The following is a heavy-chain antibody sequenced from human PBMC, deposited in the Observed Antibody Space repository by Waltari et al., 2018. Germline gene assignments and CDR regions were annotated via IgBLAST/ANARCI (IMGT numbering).Heavy chain of an antibody. Sequence: EVQLVESGGGLIQPGGSLRLSCAASGFTVSSNYMSWVRQAPGKGLEWVSVIYSGGSTYYADSVKCRFTISRDNSKNTLYLQMNSLRAEDTAVYYCARGETVPYYYGMDVWGQGTTVTVSS. V-gene: IGHV3-53*01. J-gene: IGHJ6*02. CDR1: GFTVSSNY. CDR2: IYSGGST. D-gene: IGHD4-17*01. CDR3: ARGETVPYYYGMDV.